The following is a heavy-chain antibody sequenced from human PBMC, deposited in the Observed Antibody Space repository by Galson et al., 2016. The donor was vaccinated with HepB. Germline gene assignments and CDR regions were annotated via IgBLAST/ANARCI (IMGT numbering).Heavy chain of an antibody. CDR2: TYYRSKWYN. D-gene: IGHD6-19*01. CDR3: ARGQQWLLRISFDS. V-gene: IGHV6-1*01. CDR1: GDSVFSNSAA. Sequence: CAISGDSVFSNSAAWNWIRQSPSGGLEWLGRTYYRSKWYNDYAVSVKSRITINPDTSKNQFSLQLNSVTPEDTAVYYCARGQQWLLRISFDSWGQGTLVTVSS. J-gene: IGHJ4*02.